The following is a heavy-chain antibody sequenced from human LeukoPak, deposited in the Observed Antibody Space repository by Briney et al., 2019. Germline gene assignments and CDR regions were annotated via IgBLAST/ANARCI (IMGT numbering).Heavy chain of an antibody. J-gene: IGHJ4*02. CDR3: ARGYSYGPRTHFDY. CDR1: GFTFSSYD. Sequence: GGSLRLSCAASGFTFSSYDMHWVRQATGKGLEWVSAIGTAGDTYYPGSVKGRFTISRENAKNSLYLQMNSLRAGDAAVYYCARGYSYGPRTHFDYWGQGTLVTVSS. CDR2: IGTAGDT. D-gene: IGHD5-18*01. V-gene: IGHV3-13*01.